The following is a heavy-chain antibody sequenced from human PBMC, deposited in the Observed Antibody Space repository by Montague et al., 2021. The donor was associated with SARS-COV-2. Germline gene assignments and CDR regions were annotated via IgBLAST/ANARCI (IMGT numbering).Heavy chain of an antibody. Sequence: TLSLTCSISCVSIRTNACSEGWIRQPPGKRLEWIGRIYTTGSTNYNPSLKSRLTISLDTSKNQFSLKLSSVTAADTAVYYCARDDFRWDFDCWGQGTLVTVSS. D-gene: IGHD2/OR15-2a*01. CDR2: IYTTGST. CDR1: CVSIRTNACS. V-gene: IGHV4-61*02. J-gene: IGHJ4*02. CDR3: ARDDFRWDFDC.